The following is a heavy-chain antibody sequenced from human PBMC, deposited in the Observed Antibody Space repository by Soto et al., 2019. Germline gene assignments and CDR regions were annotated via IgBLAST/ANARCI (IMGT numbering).Heavy chain of an antibody. V-gene: IGHV1-2*04. CDR3: AREVAPTYYYDSSGYYAYGMDV. J-gene: IGHJ6*02. Sequence: GASVKVSCKASGYTFTGYYMHWVRQAPGQGLEWMGWINPNSGGTNYAQKFQGWVTMTRDTSISTAYMELSRLRSDDTAVYYCAREVAPTYYYDSSGYYAYGMDVWGQGTTVTVSS. D-gene: IGHD3-22*01. CDR2: INPNSGGT. CDR1: GYTFTGYY.